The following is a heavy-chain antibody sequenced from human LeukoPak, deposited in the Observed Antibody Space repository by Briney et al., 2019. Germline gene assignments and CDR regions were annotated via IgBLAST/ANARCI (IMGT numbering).Heavy chain of an antibody. Sequence: GGSLRLSCAASGITASSYAMTWVRQAPGKGLEWVSSISGSGDRTMYADSVKGRFTISRDNAKNSLFLQMNSLRDEDSAVYYCARDDLAVKFDYWGQGTLVTVSP. CDR1: GITASSYA. CDR3: ARDDLAVKFDY. CDR2: ISGSGDRT. D-gene: IGHD3/OR15-3a*01. V-gene: IGHV3-23*01. J-gene: IGHJ4*02.